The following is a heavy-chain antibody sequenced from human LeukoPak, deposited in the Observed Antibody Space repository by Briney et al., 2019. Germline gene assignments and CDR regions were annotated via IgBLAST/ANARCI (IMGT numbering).Heavy chain of an antibody. CDR3: ATYPAVRPHRPLDY. CDR2: ISGSGGST. V-gene: IGHV3-23*01. Sequence: GGSLSLTCAASGFTFSSYALSWVRQAPGKGLEWVSAISGSGGSTYYADSVKGRFTISRDNSKNTLYLQMNSLRAEDTAVYYCATYPAVRPHRPLDYWGQGTLVTVSS. J-gene: IGHJ4*02. D-gene: IGHD2-2*01. CDR1: GFTFSSYA.